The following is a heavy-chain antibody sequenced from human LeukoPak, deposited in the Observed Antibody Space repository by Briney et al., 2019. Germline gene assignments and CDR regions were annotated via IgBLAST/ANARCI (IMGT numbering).Heavy chain of an antibody. CDR2: INHSGST. D-gene: IGHD3-10*01. Sequence: SETLSLTCAVYSGSLSGYYWSWIRQPPGKGLEWIGEINHSGSTNYNPSLKSRVTISVDTSKNQFSLKLSSVTAADTAVYFCAKTRGKDGMDVWAKGTTVTVSS. V-gene: IGHV4-34*01. CDR3: AKTRGKDGMDV. J-gene: IGHJ6*04. CDR1: SGSLSGYY.